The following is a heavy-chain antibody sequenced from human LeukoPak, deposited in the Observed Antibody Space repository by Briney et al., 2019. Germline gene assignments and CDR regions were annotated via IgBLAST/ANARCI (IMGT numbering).Heavy chain of an antibody. D-gene: IGHD6-13*01. CDR2: IYFSGST. CDR3: ARRRSSSWYRWFDP. CDR1: GGSISSSTYY. J-gene: IGHJ5*02. Sequence: PSETLSLTCTVSGGSISSSTYYWGWIRQPPGKGLEWIGTIYFSGSTYYNPSLKSRVTISVDTSKNQFSLNLSSVTAADTAVYYCARRRSSSWYRWFDPWGQGTLVTVSS. V-gene: IGHV4-39*07.